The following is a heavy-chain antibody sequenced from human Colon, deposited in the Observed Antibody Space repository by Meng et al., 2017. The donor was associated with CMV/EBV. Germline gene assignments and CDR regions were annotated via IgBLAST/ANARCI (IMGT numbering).Heavy chain of an antibody. CDR1: FTFAKDA. CDR3: AKGLSSNGWNFERGGDY. CDR2: HRGPATGT. V-gene: IGHV3-23*01. J-gene: IGHJ4*02. D-gene: IGHD1-7*01. Sequence: FTFAKDAMSWGRQDPRQGLELVSSHRGPATGTYYTDSVKGSFTITRDNSKDTLYLQMNSLRAEDTAVYYCAKGLSSNGWNFERGGDYWGQGTLVTVSS.